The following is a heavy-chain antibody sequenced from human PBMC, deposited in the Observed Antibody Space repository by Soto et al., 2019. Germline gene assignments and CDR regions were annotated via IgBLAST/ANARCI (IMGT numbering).Heavy chain of an antibody. CDR3: ARDHKTYYDILTGPGLYGMDV. Sequence: ASVKVSCKASGYTFTSYAMHWVRQAPGQRLEWMGWINAGNGNTKYSQKFQGRVAITRDTSASTAYMELSSLRSEDTAVYYCARDHKTYYDILTGPGLYGMDVWGQGTTVTVSS. D-gene: IGHD3-9*01. CDR2: INAGNGNT. J-gene: IGHJ6*02. V-gene: IGHV1-3*01. CDR1: GYTFTSYA.